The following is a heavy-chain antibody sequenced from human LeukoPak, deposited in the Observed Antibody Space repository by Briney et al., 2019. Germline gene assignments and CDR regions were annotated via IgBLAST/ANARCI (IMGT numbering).Heavy chain of an antibody. J-gene: IGHJ4*02. CDR1: GGSITSDY. V-gene: IGHV4-59*12. CDR3: ARRSGVGIFDY. CDR2: IYYSGST. Sequence: SETLSLTCTVSGGSITSDYWNWIRQPPGKGLEWIGYIYYSGSTNYNPSLKSRVTMSVDTSKNQFSLKLSSMTAADTAVYYCARRSGVGIFDYWGQGTLVTVSS. D-gene: IGHD6-19*01.